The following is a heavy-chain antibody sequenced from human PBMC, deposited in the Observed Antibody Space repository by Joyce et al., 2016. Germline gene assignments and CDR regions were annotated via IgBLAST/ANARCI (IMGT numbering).Heavy chain of an antibody. CDR3: GGWRI. Sequence: EVQLVESGGGLVEPGWSLRLSWAASGFPFSNGWMNWIRQAPGKGLELVGFSKSKANGGTTGCSAAVKGRFTISRDDAKSLVYLQMNSMESDDTAVYYWGGWRIWGQGTLVTVSS. CDR1: GFPFSNGW. D-gene: IGHD3-16*01. CDR2: SKSKANGGTT. V-gene: IGHV3-15*01. J-gene: IGHJ4*02.